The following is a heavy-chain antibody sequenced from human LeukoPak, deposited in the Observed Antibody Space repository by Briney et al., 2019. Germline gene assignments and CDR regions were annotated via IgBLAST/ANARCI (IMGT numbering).Heavy chain of an antibody. CDR1: GVSVGDYY. Sequence: SETLSLTCAVSGVSVGDYYWSWIRQPAGKGLEWLGYMHYGGSSDYNPALKSRLIISLDTSKNQVSLKLNSVTAAGTAVYYCARVNSSSFDYWGQGTLVTVSS. D-gene: IGHD6-13*01. J-gene: IGHJ4*02. CDR3: ARVNSSSFDY. CDR2: MHYGGSS. V-gene: IGHV4-59*02.